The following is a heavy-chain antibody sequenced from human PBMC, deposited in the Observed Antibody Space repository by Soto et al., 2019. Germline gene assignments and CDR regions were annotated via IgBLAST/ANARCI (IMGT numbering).Heavy chain of an antibody. J-gene: IGHJ2*01. CDR3: AKGDPTPYDSSGYTTAWYFDL. D-gene: IGHD3-22*01. CDR1: GFTFSSYG. Sequence: QVQLVESGGGVVQPGRSLRLSCAASGFTFSSYGMHWVRQAPGKGLEWVAVISYDGSNKYYADSVKGRFTISRDNSKNXLXRXXNSLRAEDTAVYYCAKGDPTPYDSSGYTTAWYFDLWGRGTLVTVSS. CDR2: ISYDGSNK. V-gene: IGHV3-30*18.